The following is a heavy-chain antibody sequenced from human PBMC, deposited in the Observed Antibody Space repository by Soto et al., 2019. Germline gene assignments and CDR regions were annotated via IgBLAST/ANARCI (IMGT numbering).Heavy chain of an antibody. J-gene: IGHJ6*02. CDR1: GDTFNSYA. V-gene: IGHV1-69*13. D-gene: IGHD6-25*01. Sequence: SVKVSCKASGDTFNSYAISWVRQAPGQGLEWMGGIIPIFAIANYAQKFQGRLTITADESTSTAYMELSSLRSEDTAVYYCARPYSSGWPPYYFYGMDVWGQGTTVTVSS. CDR2: IIPIFAIA. CDR3: ARPYSSGWPPYYFYGMDV.